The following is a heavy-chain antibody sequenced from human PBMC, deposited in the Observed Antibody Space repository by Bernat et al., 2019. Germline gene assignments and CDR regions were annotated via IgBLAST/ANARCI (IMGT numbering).Heavy chain of an antibody. J-gene: IGHJ3*02. CDR2: IWYDGSNK. V-gene: IGHV3-33*01. D-gene: IGHD6-19*01. Sequence: QVQLVESGGGVVQPGRSLRLSCAASGFTFSSYGMHWDRQAPGKGLEWVAVIWYDGSNKYYADSVKGRFTISRDNSKNTLYLQMNSLRAEDTAVYYCARDKGVAANDAFDIWGQGTMVTVSS. CDR3: ARDKGVAANDAFDI. CDR1: GFTFSSYG.